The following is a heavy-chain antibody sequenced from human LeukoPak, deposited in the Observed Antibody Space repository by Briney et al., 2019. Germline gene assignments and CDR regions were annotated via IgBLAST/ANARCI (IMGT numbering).Heavy chain of an antibody. CDR1: GFTFSNAW. D-gene: IGHD2-15*01. CDR3: TTYWELLLFDI. Sequence: GGSLRLSCGASGFTFSNAWMSWVRQAPGKGLEWVGRIKSKTDGGTTDYAAPVKGRFTISRDDSKNTLYLQMNSLKTEDTAVYYCTTYWELLLFDIWGQGTMVTVSS. V-gene: IGHV3-15*01. J-gene: IGHJ3*02. CDR2: IKSKTDGGTT.